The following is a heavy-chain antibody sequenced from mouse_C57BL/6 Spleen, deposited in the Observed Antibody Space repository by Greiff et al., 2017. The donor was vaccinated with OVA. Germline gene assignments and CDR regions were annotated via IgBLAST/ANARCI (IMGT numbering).Heavy chain of an antibody. CDR2: IYPGSGNT. Sequence: VHLVESGAELVRPGASVKLSCKASGYTFTDYYINWVKQRPGQGLEWIARIYPGSGNTYYNEKFKGKATLTAEKSSSTAYMQLSSLTSEDSAVYFCARSPDAAWFAYWGQGTLVTVSA. CDR3: ARSPDAAWFAY. V-gene: IGHV1-76*01. J-gene: IGHJ3*01. CDR1: GYTFTDYY. D-gene: IGHD2-3*01.